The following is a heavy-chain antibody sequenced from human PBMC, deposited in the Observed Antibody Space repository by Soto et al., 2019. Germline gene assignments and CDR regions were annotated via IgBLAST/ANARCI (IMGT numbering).Heavy chain of an antibody. J-gene: IGHJ6*02. CDR3: ARDASATYYYYYGLDV. Sequence: SDTLALSCTVSGGSVSSGSYDGSWIRQPPGKGLEWIGYIYYSGSTNYNPSLESRVTISVDTSKNQFSLKLSSVTAADTAVYYCARDASATYYYYYGLDVWGRGTTVTVSS. V-gene: IGHV4-61*01. CDR1: GGSVSSGSYD. CDR2: IYYSGST. D-gene: IGHD6-13*01.